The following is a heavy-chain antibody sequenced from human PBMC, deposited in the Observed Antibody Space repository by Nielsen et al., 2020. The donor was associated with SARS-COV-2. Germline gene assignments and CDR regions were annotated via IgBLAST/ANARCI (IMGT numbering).Heavy chain of an antibody. V-gene: IGHV4-31*03. Sequence: SETPPLTCTVSGGSISIGGYYWSWIRHHPGKGLEWIGYIYFSGRTCYNPSLKSRVTISVDTSKNQFSLSLRSVTAADTAVYYCARESSGYDHYNYGMDVWGQGTTVTVSS. J-gene: IGHJ6*02. CDR1: GGSISIGGYY. CDR3: ARESSGYDHYNYGMDV. CDR2: IYFSGRT. D-gene: IGHD5-12*01.